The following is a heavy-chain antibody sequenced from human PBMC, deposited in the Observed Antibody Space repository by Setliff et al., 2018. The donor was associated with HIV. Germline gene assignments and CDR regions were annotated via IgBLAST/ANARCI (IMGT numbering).Heavy chain of an antibody. V-gene: IGHV3-48*01. CDR3: ARDTTDDNSIFPY. CDR2: ISKSSSTI. CDR1: GFSFSSYS. D-gene: IGHD3-22*01. Sequence: GGSLRLSCAASGFSFSSYSMNWVRQAPGKGLEWVSHISKSSSTIYYADSVKGRFTISRDNAKNSLYLQMNSLRAEDTAVYYCARDTTDDNSIFPYWGQGTLVTVSS. J-gene: IGHJ4*02.